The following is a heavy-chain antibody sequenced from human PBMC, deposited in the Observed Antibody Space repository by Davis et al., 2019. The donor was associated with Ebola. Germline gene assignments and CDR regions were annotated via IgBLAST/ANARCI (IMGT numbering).Heavy chain of an antibody. CDR1: GFTFSNAW. D-gene: IGHD1-26*01. Sequence: PGGSLRLSCAASGFTFSNAWMNWVRQAPGKGLEWVSYISSSGSTIYYADSVKGRFTISRDNAKNSLYLQMNSLRAEDTAVYYCARAGQLGSYYVIPGYYYGMDVWGQGTTVTVSS. CDR3: ARAGQLGSYYVIPGYYYGMDV. V-gene: IGHV3-48*04. J-gene: IGHJ6*02. CDR2: ISSSGSTI.